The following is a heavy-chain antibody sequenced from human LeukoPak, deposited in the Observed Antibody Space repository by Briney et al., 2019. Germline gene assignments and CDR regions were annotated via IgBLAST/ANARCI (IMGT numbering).Heavy chain of an antibody. V-gene: IGHV4-30-2*01. Sequence: SETLSLTCAVSGGSISSGGYSWSWIRQPPGKGLEWIGYIYHSGSTYYNPSLKSRVTISVDRSKNQFSLKLSSVTAADTAVYYCAKDYDFWSGYYTGFEPNGMDVWGQGTTVTVSS. J-gene: IGHJ6*02. CDR1: GGSISSGGYS. CDR3: AKDYDFWSGYYTGFEPNGMDV. CDR2: IYHSGST. D-gene: IGHD3-3*01.